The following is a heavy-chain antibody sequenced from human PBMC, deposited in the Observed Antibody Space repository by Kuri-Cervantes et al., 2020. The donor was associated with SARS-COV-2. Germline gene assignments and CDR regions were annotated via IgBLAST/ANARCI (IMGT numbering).Heavy chain of an antibody. D-gene: IGHD2-2*01. Sequence: GESLKISCAASGFTFSSYWMSWVRQAPGKGLEWVANIKQDGSEKYYVDSVKGRFTISRDNAKNSLYLQMNSLRAEDTAVYYCVNDIVVVSMDVWGKGTTVTVSS. J-gene: IGHJ6*04. CDR3: VNDIVVVSMDV. CDR1: GFTFSSYW. V-gene: IGHV3-7*01. CDR2: IKQDGSEK.